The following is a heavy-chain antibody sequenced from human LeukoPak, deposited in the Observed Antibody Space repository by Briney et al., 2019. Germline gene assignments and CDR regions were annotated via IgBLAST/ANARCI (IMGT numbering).Heavy chain of an antibody. V-gene: IGHV4-39*07. CDR3: ARGPTTVTRAFDY. CDR2: IYYSGST. D-gene: IGHD4-17*01. J-gene: IGHJ4*02. CDR1: GGSITSSSYY. Sequence: PSETLSLTCTVPGGSITSSSYYWGWIRQPPGKGLEWIGSIYYSGSTYYNPSLKSRVTISVDTSKNQFSLKLSSVTAADTAVYYCARGPTTVTRAFDYWGQGTLVTVSS.